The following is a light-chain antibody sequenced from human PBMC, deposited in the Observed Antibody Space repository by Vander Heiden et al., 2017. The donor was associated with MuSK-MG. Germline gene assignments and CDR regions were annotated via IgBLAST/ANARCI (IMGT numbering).Light chain of an antibody. J-gene: IGLJ1*01. CDR2: ETD. CDR3: GTWNNGLGSYV. V-gene: IGLV1-51*01. CDR1: NIDNGY. Sequence: SVMTQPPSLSAAPGQKVTLSCSGNIDNGYVSWYQHLPGTAPKLLIYETDKRPSGIPDRFSGSKSATSATLDITGLQNADEAEYYCGTWNNGLGSYVFGTGTKGTVL.